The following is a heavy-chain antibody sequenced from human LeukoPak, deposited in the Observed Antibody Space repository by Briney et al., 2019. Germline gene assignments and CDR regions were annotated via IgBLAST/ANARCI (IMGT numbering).Heavy chain of an antibody. CDR1: GFTFSTYG. D-gene: IGHD2-2*01. V-gene: IGHV3-33*06. CDR2: IWYDGSNQ. CDR3: TKAGYCSSTSCSPNYFYYYMDV. Sequence: GGSLRLSCAASGFTFSTYGMQWVRQAPGKGLEWVALIWYDGSNQYYADSVKGRFTISRDNSQNTLYLQMNSLRAEDTAVYYCTKAGYCSSTSCSPNYFYYYMDVWGKGTTVTVSS. J-gene: IGHJ6*03.